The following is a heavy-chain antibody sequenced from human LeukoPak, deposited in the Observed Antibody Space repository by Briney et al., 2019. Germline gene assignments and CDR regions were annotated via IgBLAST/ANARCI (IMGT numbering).Heavy chain of an antibody. J-gene: IGHJ4*02. D-gene: IGHD3-22*01. CDR1: GFTFNSYA. Sequence: GGSLRLSCAASGFTFNSYAMSWVRQAPGKGLEWVSAISDDGGGAYYTDSVKGRFTISRDNSKSTLYLQMNSLRAEDTAVYYCARDEGDYYDSSGYFDYWGQGTLVTVSS. CDR3: ARDEGDYYDSSGYFDY. V-gene: IGHV3-23*01. CDR2: ISDDGGGA.